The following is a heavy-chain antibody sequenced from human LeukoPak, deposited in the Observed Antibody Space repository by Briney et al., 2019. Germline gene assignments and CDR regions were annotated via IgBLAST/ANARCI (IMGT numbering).Heavy chain of an antibody. V-gene: IGHV4-59*01. J-gene: IGHJ4*02. CDR1: GGSISSYY. D-gene: IGHD6-13*01. CDR2: IYNSGST. CDR3: ARVGGAADY. Sequence: SETLSLTCTVSGGSISSYYWSWIRQPPGKGLEWIGYIYNSGSTNYNPSLKSRVTISVDTSKNQFSLKLSSVTAADTAVYYCARVGGAADYWGQGTLVTVSS.